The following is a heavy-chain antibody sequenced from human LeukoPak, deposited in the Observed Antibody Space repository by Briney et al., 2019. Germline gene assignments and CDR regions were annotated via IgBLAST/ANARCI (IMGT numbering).Heavy chain of an antibody. CDR1: GGSISSGGYS. CDR3: ARHDYYDSSGYHYVVDYYAMDV. J-gene: IGHJ6*02. CDR2: IYHSGST. D-gene: IGHD3-22*01. V-gene: IGHV4-30-2*01. Sequence: SQTLSLTCTVSGGSISSGGYSWSWIRQPPGKGLEWIGYIYHSGSTNYNPSLKSRVSISVDKSKNQFSLKLSSVTAADTAVYYCARHDYYDSSGYHYVVDYYAMDVWGPGTTVTVSS.